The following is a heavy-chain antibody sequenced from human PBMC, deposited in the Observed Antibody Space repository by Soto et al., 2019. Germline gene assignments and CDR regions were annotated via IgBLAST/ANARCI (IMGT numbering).Heavy chain of an antibody. Sequence: QITWNESGPTQVKPRQTLTLTCTFSGFSLTTSGVGVGWIRQSPGKAPKWLALIYWDDDKRYSPSLKSRLTITKDTSKNQVFLTMADLDPADTATYYCAHRVLRTVFGLVTTTAIYFDFWAQGTPVAVSS. D-gene: IGHD3-3*01. J-gene: IGHJ4*02. CDR3: AHRVLRTVFGLVTTTAIYFDF. V-gene: IGHV2-5*02. CDR1: GFSLTTSGVG. CDR2: IYWDDDK.